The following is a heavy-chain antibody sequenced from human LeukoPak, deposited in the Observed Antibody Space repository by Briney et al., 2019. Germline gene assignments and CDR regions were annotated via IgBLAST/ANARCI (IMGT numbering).Heavy chain of an antibody. CDR1: GFTFSGSA. J-gene: IGHJ4*02. CDR2: IRSKANSYAT. D-gene: IGHD6-19*01. V-gene: IGHV3-73*01. CDR3: TRLSGEYSSGWNFDY. Sequence: GGSLRLSCAASGFTFSGSAMHWVRQAAVKGLEWVGRIRSKANSYATAYAASVKGRFTISRDDSKNTAYLQMNSLKTEDTAVYYCTRLSGEYSSGWNFDYWGQGTLVTVSS.